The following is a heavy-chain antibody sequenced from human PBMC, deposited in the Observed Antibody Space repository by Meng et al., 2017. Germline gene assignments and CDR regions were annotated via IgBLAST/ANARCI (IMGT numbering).Heavy chain of an antibody. Sequence: SETLSLTCAVYSGSFSGYYWSWIRQPPGKGLEWIGEINHSGSTNYNPSLKSRVTISVDTSKNQFSLKLSSVTAADTAAYYCARNKGSGSYPYYYYGMDVWGQGTTVTVSS. CDR2: INHSGST. CDR1: SGSFSGYY. D-gene: IGHD3-10*01. CDR3: ARNKGSGSYPYYYYGMDV. J-gene: IGHJ6*02. V-gene: IGHV4-34*01.